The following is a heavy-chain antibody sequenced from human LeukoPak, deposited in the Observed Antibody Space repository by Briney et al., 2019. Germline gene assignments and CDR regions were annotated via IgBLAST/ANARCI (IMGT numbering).Heavy chain of an antibody. Sequence: AGGSLRLSCAASGFTFSSYAMHWVRQAPGKGLEWVAVISYDGSNKYNAYSVNGRFTISRDNSKNTLYLQMNSMRAEDTAVYYCARDLLGLGYCSSTSCPSFDYWGQGTLVTVSS. CDR1: GFTFSSYA. J-gene: IGHJ4*02. CDR3: ARDLLGLGYCSSTSCPSFDY. V-gene: IGHV3-30-3*01. CDR2: ISYDGSNK. D-gene: IGHD2-2*01.